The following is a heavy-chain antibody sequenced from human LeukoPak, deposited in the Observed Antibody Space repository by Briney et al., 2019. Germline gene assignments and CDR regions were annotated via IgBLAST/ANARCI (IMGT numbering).Heavy chain of an antibody. Sequence: SETLSLTCTVSGGSISSSSYYWGWIRQPPGKGLEWIGSIYYSGSTYYNPSLKSRVTISVDTSKNQFSLKLSSVTAADTAVYYCASPIAAAEYYYYCMDVWGQGTTVTVSS. V-gene: IGHV4-39*01. CDR2: IYYSGST. CDR1: GGSISSSSYY. D-gene: IGHD6-13*01. CDR3: ASPIAAAEYYYYCMDV. J-gene: IGHJ6*02.